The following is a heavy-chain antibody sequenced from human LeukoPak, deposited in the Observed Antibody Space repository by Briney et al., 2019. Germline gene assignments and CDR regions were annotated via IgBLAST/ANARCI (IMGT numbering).Heavy chain of an antibody. D-gene: IGHD3-22*01. V-gene: IGHV4-34*01. CDR1: GGSFSGYY. Sequence: PSETLSLTCTVSGGSFSGYYWSWIRQPPGKGLEWIGEINHSGSTNYNPSLKSRVTISVDTSKNQFSLKLSSVTAADTAVYYCARDSSGFDYWGQGTLVTVSS. J-gene: IGHJ4*02. CDR2: INHSGST. CDR3: ARDSSGFDY.